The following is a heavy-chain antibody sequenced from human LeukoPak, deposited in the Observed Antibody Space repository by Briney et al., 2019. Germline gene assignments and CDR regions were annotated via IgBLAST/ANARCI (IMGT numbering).Heavy chain of an antibody. Sequence: ASVTVSFKASAYTFTGYYMHWVRQAPGQGLEWMGWINPKTGDTKYAQKFQGRVTMTRDTSISTAYMELSRLRSDDTAVYYCAYYSNYVHYFYMDVWGKGTTVTVSS. CDR2: INPKTGDT. V-gene: IGHV1-2*02. J-gene: IGHJ6*03. CDR1: AYTFTGYY. D-gene: IGHD4-11*01. CDR3: AYYSNYVHYFYMDV.